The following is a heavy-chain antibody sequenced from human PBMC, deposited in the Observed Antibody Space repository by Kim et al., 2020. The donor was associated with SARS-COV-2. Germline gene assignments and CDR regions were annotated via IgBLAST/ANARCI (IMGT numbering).Heavy chain of an antibody. V-gene: IGHV1-8*01. CDR3: ARGYCSSTSCYVFDY. J-gene: IGHJ4*02. D-gene: IGHD2-2*01. Sequence: QKFQGRVTMTRNTSISTAYMELSSLRSEDTAVYYCARGYCSSTSCYVFDYWGQGILVTVSS.